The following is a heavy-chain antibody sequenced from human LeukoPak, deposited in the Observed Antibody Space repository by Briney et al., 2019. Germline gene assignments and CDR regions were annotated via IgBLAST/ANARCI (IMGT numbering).Heavy chain of an antibody. V-gene: IGHV4-4*07. Sequence: SETLSLTCNVSGGSFSRSYWSWIRQPAGQGLEWIGRFYPTGVSNYHPSLRSRVTMSVDTSKNQFFLKLTSVTAADTAVYYCAKVAGASEKYFDYWGQGILVTVSS. CDR3: AKVAGASEKYFDY. J-gene: IGHJ4*02. D-gene: IGHD1-26*01. CDR2: FYPTGVS. CDR1: GGSFSRSY.